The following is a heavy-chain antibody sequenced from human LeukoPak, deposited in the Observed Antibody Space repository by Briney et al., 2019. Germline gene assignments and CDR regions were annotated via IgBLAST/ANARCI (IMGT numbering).Heavy chain of an antibody. J-gene: IGHJ6*04. V-gene: IGHV5-10-1*01. D-gene: IGHD3-10*01. CDR2: IDPSDSYT. CDR3: ASWDGSGSYYHYYGMDV. CDR1: GYSFTSYW. Sequence: GESLNISCKGSGYSFTSYWISWVRQMPGKGLEWMGRIDPSDSYTNYSPSFQGHVTISADKSISTAYLQWSSLKASDTAMYYCASWDGSGSYYHYYGMDVWGKGTTVTVSS.